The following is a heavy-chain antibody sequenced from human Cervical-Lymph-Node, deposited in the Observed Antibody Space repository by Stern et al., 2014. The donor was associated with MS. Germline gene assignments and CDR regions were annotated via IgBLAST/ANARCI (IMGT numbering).Heavy chain of an antibody. Sequence: QLVESGAEVKKAGASVKVSCKASGYTFTGYYIHWVRPAPGQGLEWMGWNNPSSGGTGYSQKFQGWVTMTRDTSISTAYMELNRLRSDETAVYYCARVAPALGYGMDVWGQGTTVIVSS. V-gene: IGHV1-2*04. J-gene: IGHJ6*02. CDR3: ARVAPALGYGMDV. CDR1: GYTFTGYY. CDR2: NNPSSGGT.